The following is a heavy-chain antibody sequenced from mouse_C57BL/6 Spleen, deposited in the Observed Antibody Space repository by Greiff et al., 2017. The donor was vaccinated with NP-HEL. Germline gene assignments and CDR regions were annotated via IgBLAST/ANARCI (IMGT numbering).Heavy chain of an antibody. V-gene: IGHV1-39*01. CDR1: GYSFTDYY. D-gene: IGHD1-2*01. CDR3: AREGSSDGDWYFGG. J-gene: IGHJ1*03. CDR2: INPNYGTT. Sequence: EVQLQESGPELVKPGASVKISCKASGYSFTDYYMNWVKQSHGKSLEWIGVINPNYGTTSYNQKFRGKATLTVDQSSSTAYMQLNSLTSEDSAVSDSAREGSSDGDWYFGGWGTGTTVTVSS.